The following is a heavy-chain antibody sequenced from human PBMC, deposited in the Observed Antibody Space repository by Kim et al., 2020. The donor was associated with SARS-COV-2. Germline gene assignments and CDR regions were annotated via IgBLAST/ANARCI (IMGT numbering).Heavy chain of an antibody. V-gene: IGHV4-39*01. D-gene: IGHD6-13*01. J-gene: IGHJ4*02. CDR3: ARHGYVAAAGTPVDY. Sequence: PAHTSRVTISDDTSKSQFTLKLSSVTAADTAVYYCARHGYVAAAGTPVDYWGQGTLVTVSS.